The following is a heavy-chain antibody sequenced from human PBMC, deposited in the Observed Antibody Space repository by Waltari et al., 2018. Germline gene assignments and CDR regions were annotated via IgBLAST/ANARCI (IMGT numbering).Heavy chain of an antibody. J-gene: IGHJ4*02. V-gene: IGHV3-21*01. CDR1: GFTFSSYS. CDR3: ARDQVEMATMDYFDY. CDR2: ISSSSSYI. D-gene: IGHD5-12*01. Sequence: EVQLVESGGGLVKPGGSLRLSCAASGFTFSSYSMNWVRQAPGKGLEWVSSISSSSSYIYYADSVKGRFTISRDNAKNSLYLQMNSLRAEDTAVYYCARDQVEMATMDYFDYWGQGTLVTVSS.